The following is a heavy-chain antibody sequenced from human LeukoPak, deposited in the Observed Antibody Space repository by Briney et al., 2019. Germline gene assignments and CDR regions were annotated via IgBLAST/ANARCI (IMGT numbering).Heavy chain of an antibody. Sequence: GGSLRLSSAASGFTFSSYAMSWVRQAPGKGREWVSAISGSGDNIYYADSVKGRFTISRDSSKKTLYLQMNILRAEDPAVYYCAKSDCSYISCYVLDYWGQGTQVTVSS. D-gene: IGHD2-2*01. CDR1: GFTFSSYA. V-gene: IGHV3-23*01. CDR3: AKSDCSYISCYVLDY. J-gene: IGHJ4*02. CDR2: ISGSGDNI.